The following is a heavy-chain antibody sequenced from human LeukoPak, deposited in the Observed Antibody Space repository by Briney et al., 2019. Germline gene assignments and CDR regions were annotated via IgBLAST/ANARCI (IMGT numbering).Heavy chain of an antibody. CDR2: IWYDGSNK. V-gene: IGHV3-33*01. CDR1: GFTFSSYG. Sequence: GGSLRLSCAASGFTFSSYGMHWVRQAPGKGLEWVAVIWYDGSNKYYADSVKGRFTISRDNSKNPLYLQMNSLRAEDTAVYYCARDKGGYSGYATWFDPWGQGTLVTVSS. CDR3: ARDKGGYSGYATWFDP. D-gene: IGHD5-12*01. J-gene: IGHJ5*02.